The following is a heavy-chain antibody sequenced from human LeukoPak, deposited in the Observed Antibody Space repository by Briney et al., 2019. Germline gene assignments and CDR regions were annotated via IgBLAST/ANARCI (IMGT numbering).Heavy chain of an antibody. CDR3: ARHSDCFTSSCYTGYFDY. Sequence: SETLSLTCAVSGDSISSSSYSWGWIRQPPGKGLEWIESIYYSGSTYHNPSLKSRVTISVDTSKNQFFLKLSSVTAADTAVYYCARHSDCFTSSCYTGYFDYWGQGTLVTVSS. V-gene: IGHV4-39*01. D-gene: IGHD2-2*02. J-gene: IGHJ4*02. CDR1: GDSISSSSYS. CDR2: IYYSGST.